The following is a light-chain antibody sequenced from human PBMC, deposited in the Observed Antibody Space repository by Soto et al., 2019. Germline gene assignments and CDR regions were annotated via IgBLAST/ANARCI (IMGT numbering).Light chain of an antibody. CDR1: QSFSSSY. V-gene: IGKV3-20*01. J-gene: IGKJ5*01. CDR3: QQYGSPLIT. Sequence: EIVLTQSPGTLSLSPGERATLSCRASQSFSSSYLAWYQQRPGQAPRLLIYGASSRATGIPDRFSGSGSGTDFTLTISRLEPEDFAVYYCQQYGSPLITFGQGTRLEIK. CDR2: GAS.